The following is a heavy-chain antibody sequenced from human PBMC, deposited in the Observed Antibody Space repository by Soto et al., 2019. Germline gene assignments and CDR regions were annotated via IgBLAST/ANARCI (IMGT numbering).Heavy chain of an antibody. CDR2: ISYDGSNK. J-gene: IGHJ5*02. D-gene: IGHD3-10*01. CDR1: GFTFRSYG. CDR3: AKDRLLWFGELFLNWFDP. Sequence: QVQLVESGGGVVQPGRSLRLSCAASGFTFRSYGMHWVRQAPGKGLEWVAVISYDGSNKYYADSVKGRFTISRDNSKNTLYLQMISLIAEDTAVYYCAKDRLLWFGELFLNWFDPWGQGTLVTVSS. V-gene: IGHV3-30*18.